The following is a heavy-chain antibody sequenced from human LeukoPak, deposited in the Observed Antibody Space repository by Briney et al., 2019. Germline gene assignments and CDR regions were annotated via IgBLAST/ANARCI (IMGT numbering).Heavy chain of an antibody. Sequence: GGSLRLSCAASGFTFSSYAMHWVRQAPGKGLEWVAVISYDGSNKYYADSVKGRFTISRDNSKNTLYLQMNSLRVEDTAVYHCAKDLDDATPNFFDYWGQGTLVTVSS. CDR1: GFTFSSYA. CDR2: ISYDGSNK. V-gene: IGHV3-30-3*01. D-gene: IGHD1-1*01. CDR3: AKDLDDATPNFFDY. J-gene: IGHJ4*02.